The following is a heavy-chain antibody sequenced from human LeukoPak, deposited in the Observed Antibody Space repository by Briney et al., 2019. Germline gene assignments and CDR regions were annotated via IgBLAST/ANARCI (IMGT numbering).Heavy chain of an antibody. Sequence: GGSLRLSCAASGFTFSSYNMDWVRQAPGKGLEWVSSISSSSSNIYYADSVKGRFTISRDNAKNSLYLQMNSLRAEDTAVYYCVITWDWYRSQPWFDPWGQGTLVTVSS. V-gene: IGHV3-21*01. D-gene: IGHD6-13*01. CDR3: VITWDWYRSQPWFDP. CDR1: GFTFSSYN. CDR2: ISSSSSNI. J-gene: IGHJ5*02.